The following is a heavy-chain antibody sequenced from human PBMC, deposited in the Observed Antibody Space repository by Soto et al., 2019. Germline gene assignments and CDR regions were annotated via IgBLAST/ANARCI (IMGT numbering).Heavy chain of an antibody. J-gene: IGHJ4*02. CDR2: VYYTGTT. CDR1: GVSITSTTHY. D-gene: IGHD2-8*02. V-gene: IGHV4-39*01. CDR3: ARLSYCFTDGCIFDS. Sequence: QLHLQESGPRLLKPSETLSLTCTVSGVSITSTTHYWAWIRQPPGKRLEWIGSVYYTGTTYSAASLTSRHTMSVDTSKNQFSLNVNSVTAADTALYYCARLSYCFTDGCIFDSWGQGILVTVSS.